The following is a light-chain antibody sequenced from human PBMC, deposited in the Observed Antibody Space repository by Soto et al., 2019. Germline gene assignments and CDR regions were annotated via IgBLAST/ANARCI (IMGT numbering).Light chain of an antibody. Sequence: DLQMTQSPSALSASVGDRVTITCRASQTISTYLNWYQQKPGKAPKLLIYAASTLQSGVPSRFSGSGSGTDFTLTISTLQPEDFATYYCLQSLGIPYTFGQGTRLEIK. V-gene: IGKV1-39*01. CDR1: QTISTY. J-gene: IGKJ2*01. CDR2: AAS. CDR3: LQSLGIPYT.